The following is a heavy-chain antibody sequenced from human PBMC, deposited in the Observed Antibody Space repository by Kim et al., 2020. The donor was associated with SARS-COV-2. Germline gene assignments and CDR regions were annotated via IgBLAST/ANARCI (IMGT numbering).Heavy chain of an antibody. CDR1: GGSISSSSYY. D-gene: IGHD4-17*01. CDR3: ARDGPLTTVTINEGYYLDY. CDR2: IYYSGST. Sequence: PETLSLTCTVSGGSISSSSYYWGWIRQPPGKGLEWIGSIYYSGSTYYNPSLKSRVTISVDTSKNQFSLKLSSVTAADTAVYYCARDGPLTTVTINEGYYLDYWGQGALVTVSS. J-gene: IGHJ4*02. V-gene: IGHV4-39*07.